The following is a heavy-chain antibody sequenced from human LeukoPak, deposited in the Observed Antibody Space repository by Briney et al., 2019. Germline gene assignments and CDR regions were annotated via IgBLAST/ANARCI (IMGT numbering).Heavy chain of an antibody. CDR1: GFTFSSYA. Sequence: PGGSLRLSCAASGFTFSSYAMHWVRQAPGKGLEWVAVISYDGSNKYYADSVKGRFTISRDNSKNTLYLQMNGLRAEDTAVYYCAKRIAVAGPYFDYWGQGALVTVSS. D-gene: IGHD6-19*01. CDR2: ISYDGSNK. J-gene: IGHJ4*02. V-gene: IGHV3-30-3*02. CDR3: AKRIAVAGPYFDY.